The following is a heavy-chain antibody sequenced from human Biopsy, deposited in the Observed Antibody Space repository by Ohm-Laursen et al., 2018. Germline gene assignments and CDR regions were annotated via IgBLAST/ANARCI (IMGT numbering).Heavy chain of an antibody. CDR3: ARGEGSSWFDP. CDR1: GDSFTGYA. V-gene: IGHV1-69*10. D-gene: IGHD1-26*01. Sequence: GASVKVSCKASGDSFTGYAIGWVRQAPGQGLEWMGGIIPIPNVATYAQKFQGRITITADESTSTAYMELNSLTSDDTAVYFCARGEGSSWFDPWGHGTLVTVSS. J-gene: IGHJ5*02. CDR2: IIPIPNVA.